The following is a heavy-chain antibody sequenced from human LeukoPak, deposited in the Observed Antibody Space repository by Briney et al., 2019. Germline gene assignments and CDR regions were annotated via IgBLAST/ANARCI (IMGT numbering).Heavy chain of an antibody. CDR3: ASGCSSTSCYRKGAFDY. J-gene: IGHJ4*02. D-gene: IGHD2-2*02. V-gene: IGHV3-7*01. Sequence: GGSLRLSCAASGFTFSSYWMSWVRQAPGKGLEWVANIKQDGSEKYYVDSVKGRFTISRDNAKNSLYLQVNSLRAEDTAVYYCASGCSSTSCYRKGAFDYWGQGTLVTVSS. CDR2: IKQDGSEK. CDR1: GFTFSSYW.